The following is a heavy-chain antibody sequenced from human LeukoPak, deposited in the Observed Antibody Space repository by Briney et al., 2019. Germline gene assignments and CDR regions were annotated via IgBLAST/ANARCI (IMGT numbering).Heavy chain of an antibody. D-gene: IGHD2-2*02. J-gene: IGHJ6*03. CDR1: GYSFTSYW. CDR3: ARHGGYCSSTSCYTAYYYYYMDV. CDR2: IYPGDSDT. Sequence: GESLKISCKGSGYSFTSYWIGRVRQMPGKGLEWMGIIYPGDSDTRYSPSFQGQVTISADKSISTAYLQWSSLKASDTAMYYCARHGGYCSSTSCYTAYYYYYMDVWGKGTTVTVSS. V-gene: IGHV5-51*01.